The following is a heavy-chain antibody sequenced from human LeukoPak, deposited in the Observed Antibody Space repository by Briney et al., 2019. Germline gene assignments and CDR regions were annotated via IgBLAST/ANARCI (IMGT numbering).Heavy chain of an antibody. CDR1: GFTFDDYA. J-gene: IGHJ4*02. Sequence: PGGSLRLSCAASGFTFDDYAMHWVRQAPGKGLEWVSGISWNSGSIGYADSVKGRFTVSRDNAKNSLFLQMNSLRAEDTGVYYCARIPYGAFDYWGQGTLVTVSS. CDR2: ISWNSGSI. D-gene: IGHD4-17*01. CDR3: ARIPYGAFDY. V-gene: IGHV3-9*01.